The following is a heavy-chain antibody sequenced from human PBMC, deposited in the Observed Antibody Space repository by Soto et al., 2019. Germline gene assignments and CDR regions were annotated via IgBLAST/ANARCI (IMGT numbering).Heavy chain of an antibody. CDR1: GGSISSGGYS. V-gene: IGHV4-30-2*01. CDR2: IYHSGST. J-gene: IGHJ4*02. Sequence: QLQLQESGSGLVKPSQTLSLTCAVSGGSISSGGYSWSWIRQPPGKGLEWIGYIYHSGSTYYNPSLKSRVTISVDRSKNQFSLKLSSVTAADTAVYYCARAWTDDTPTYSSGWYVGTFDYWGQGTLVTVSS. CDR3: ARAWTDDTPTYSSGWYVGTFDY. D-gene: IGHD6-19*01.